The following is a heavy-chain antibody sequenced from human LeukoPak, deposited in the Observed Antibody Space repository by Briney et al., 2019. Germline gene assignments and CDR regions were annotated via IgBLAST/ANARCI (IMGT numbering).Heavy chain of an antibody. J-gene: IGHJ5*02. CDR3: ARDSCSGGSCYLFFFDP. V-gene: IGHV1-69*04. CDR1: GGTLSSYA. D-gene: IGHD2-15*01. Sequence: SVKVSCKASGGTLSSYAISWVRQAPGQGLEWMGRIIPILGIANYAQKFQGRVTITADKSTSTAYMELSSLRSEDTAVYYCARDSCSGGSCYLFFFDPWGQGTLVTVSS. CDR2: IIPILGIA.